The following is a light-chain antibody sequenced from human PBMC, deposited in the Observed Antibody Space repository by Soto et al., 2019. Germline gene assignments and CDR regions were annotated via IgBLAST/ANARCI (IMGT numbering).Light chain of an antibody. CDR3: SSYTSSSTQV. Sequence: QSVLTQPASVSGSPGQSITISCIGTSSDVGGYYYVSWYQHHPGKAPKLMIYEVSNRPSGVSNRFSGSKSGNTASLTISGLQAEDEADYYCSSYTSSSTQVFGTGTKVTVL. CDR2: EVS. J-gene: IGLJ1*01. CDR1: SSDVGGYYY. V-gene: IGLV2-14*01.